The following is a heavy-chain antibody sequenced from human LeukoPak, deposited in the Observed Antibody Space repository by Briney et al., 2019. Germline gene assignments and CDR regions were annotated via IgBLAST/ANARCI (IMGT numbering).Heavy chain of an antibody. CDR3: ARLPRRFPEGQQLGRGYYYYMDV. V-gene: IGHV4-34*01. J-gene: IGHJ6*03. D-gene: IGHD6-13*01. CDR2: INHSGST. CDR1: GGSFSGYY. Sequence: PSETLSLTCAVYGGSFSGYYWSWIRQPPGKGLEWIGEINHSGSTNYNPSLKSRVTISVDTSKNQFSLKLSSVTAADTAVYYCARLPRRFPEGQQLGRGYYYYMDVWGKGTTVTVSS.